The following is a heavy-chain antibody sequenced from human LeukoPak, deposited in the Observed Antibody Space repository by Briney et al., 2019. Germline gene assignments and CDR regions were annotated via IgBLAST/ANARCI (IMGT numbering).Heavy chain of an antibody. Sequence: SETLSLTCAVYGGSFSGYYWSWIRQPPGKGLEWIGEINHSGSTNYNPSLKSRVTISVDTSKNQFSLKLSSVTAADTAVHYCARGRPRIYYYYMDVWGKGTTVTVSS. CDR2: INHSGST. CDR1: GGSFSGYY. J-gene: IGHJ6*03. D-gene: IGHD2-15*01. V-gene: IGHV4-34*01. CDR3: ARGRPRIYYYYMDV.